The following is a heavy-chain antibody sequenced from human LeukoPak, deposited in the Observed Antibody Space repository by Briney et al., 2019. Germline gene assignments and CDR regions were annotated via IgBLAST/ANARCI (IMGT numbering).Heavy chain of an antibody. CDR3: AKEDLPAPGEDYNNYVSNWFDF. V-gene: IGHV3-23*01. CDR2: VSGSGDRM. Sequence: QPGGSLRLSCAASGFTSSSYALNWVRQAPGKGLEWVATVSGSGDRMYHADSVKGRFTISRDNSKNTIYLQMNSLRAEDTALYYCAKEDLPAPGEDYNNYVSNWFDFWGQGTLVTVSS. CDR1: GFTSSSYA. J-gene: IGHJ5*01. D-gene: IGHD4-11*01.